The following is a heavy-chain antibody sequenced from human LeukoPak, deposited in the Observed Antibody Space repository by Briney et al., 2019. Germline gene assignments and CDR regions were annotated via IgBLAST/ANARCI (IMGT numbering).Heavy chain of an antibody. CDR2: ISGTADSK. V-gene: IGHV3-23*01. Sequence: PGGSLRLSCAASRFTFRNYAMSWVRQAPGRGLEWLSIISGTADSKYYADSVKGRFTISRDNPRSTLYLEMKSLRAEDTAVYYCAKADATIGGAFDTWGQGTMVTVSS. CDR3: AKADATIGGAFDT. D-gene: IGHD3-16*01. J-gene: IGHJ3*02. CDR1: RFTFRNYA.